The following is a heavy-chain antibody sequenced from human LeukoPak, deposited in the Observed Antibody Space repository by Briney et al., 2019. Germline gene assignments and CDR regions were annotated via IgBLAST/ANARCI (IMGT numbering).Heavy chain of an antibody. CDR3: ARDGLWIQNAFDI. D-gene: IGHD5-18*01. J-gene: IGHJ3*02. CDR1: GGSFSGYY. V-gene: IGHV4-34*01. CDR2: INHSGST. Sequence: SETLSLTCAVYGGSFSGYYWSWIRQPPGKGLEWIGEINHSGSTNYNPSLKSRVTISVDTSKNQFSLKLSSVTAADTAVYYCARDGLWIQNAFDIWGQGTLVTVSS.